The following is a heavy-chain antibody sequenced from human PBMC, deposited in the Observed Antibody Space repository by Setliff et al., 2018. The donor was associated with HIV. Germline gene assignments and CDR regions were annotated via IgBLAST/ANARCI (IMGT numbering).Heavy chain of an antibody. CDR1: GFTFSSYS. D-gene: IGHD3-9*01. CDR2: ISSSSSYT. J-gene: IGHJ4*02. Sequence: PGGSLRLSCAASGFTFSSYSMNWVRQAPGKGLEWVSYISSSSSYTHYADSVKGRFTISRDNVKNSLYLQMNSLRAEDTAVYYCAREPHELRYFDYWGQGILVTVSS. CDR3: AREPHELRYFDY. V-gene: IGHV3-21*01.